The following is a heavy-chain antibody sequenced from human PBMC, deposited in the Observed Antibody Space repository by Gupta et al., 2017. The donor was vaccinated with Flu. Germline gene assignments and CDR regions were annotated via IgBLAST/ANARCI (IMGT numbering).Heavy chain of an antibody. Sequence: PGKGLVWVSRINTDGISTSCADSVKGRFTISRDNAKNTLYLQMNSLRVEDTAVYFCARDYCGGDCLPIDAFDVWGQGTMVTVSP. CDR3: ARDYCGGDCLPIDAFDV. V-gene: IGHV3-74*01. J-gene: IGHJ3*01. CDR2: INTDGIST. D-gene: IGHD2-21*02.